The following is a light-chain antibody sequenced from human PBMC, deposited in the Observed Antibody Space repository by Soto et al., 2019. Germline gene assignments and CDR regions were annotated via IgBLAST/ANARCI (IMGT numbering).Light chain of an antibody. V-gene: IGKV3-20*01. CDR3: HQYGSSPST. CDR2: GAS. CDR1: QSVSSNS. J-gene: IGKJ1*01. Sequence: EIGLKQSPGTLSLSPGERATLSCRASQSVSSNSLAWYQQRPGQAPRLLIYGASSRATGIPDRFSGSGSGTDFTLTISRLEPEDFAVYYCHQYGSSPSTFGQGTKVEIK.